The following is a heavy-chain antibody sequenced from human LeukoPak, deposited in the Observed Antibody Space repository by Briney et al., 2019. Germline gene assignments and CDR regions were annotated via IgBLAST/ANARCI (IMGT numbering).Heavy chain of an antibody. CDR2: MNPNSGNT. Sequence: ASVKVSCKASGYTFTSYDINWVRQATGQGLEWMGWMNPNSGNTGYAQKSRGRVTMTRHTSISTAYMELISLRSEDTAVYYCARGVRSGYSGSYYPYFDFWGQGTLVTVSS. CDR3: ARGVRSGYSGSYYPYFDF. V-gene: IGHV1-8*01. J-gene: IGHJ4*02. D-gene: IGHD1-26*01. CDR1: GYTFTSYD.